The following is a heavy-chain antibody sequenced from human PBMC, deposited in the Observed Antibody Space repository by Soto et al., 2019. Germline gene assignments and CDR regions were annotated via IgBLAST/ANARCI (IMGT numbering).Heavy chain of an antibody. CDR1: SGSIGNSNW. CDR2: ISHNGST. V-gene: IGHV4-4*02. D-gene: IGHD2-2*01. J-gene: IGHJ4*02. CDR3: SRRGHTSYPT. Sequence: SETLSLTCAVSSGSIGNSNWWSWVRQPPGKGLEWVGEISHNGSTSYNPSLKSRVAISLDKSNNQFSLKLDSVTAADTAVYYCSRRGHTSYPTWGQGTLVTVSS.